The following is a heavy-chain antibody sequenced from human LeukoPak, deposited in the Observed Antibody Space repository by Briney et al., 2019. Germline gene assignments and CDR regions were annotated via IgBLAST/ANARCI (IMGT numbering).Heavy chain of an antibody. D-gene: IGHD3-10*01. CDR1: GGSFSGYY. J-gene: IGHJ3*01. Sequence: SETLSLTCAVYGGSFSGYYWSWIRQPPGKGLEWIGGINHSGSTNYNPSLKSRVTISVDTSKNQFSLKLSSVTAADTSVYYCARQVSHAFDVWGQGTMVVGSS. CDR3: ARQVSHAFDV. V-gene: IGHV4-34*01. CDR2: INHSGST.